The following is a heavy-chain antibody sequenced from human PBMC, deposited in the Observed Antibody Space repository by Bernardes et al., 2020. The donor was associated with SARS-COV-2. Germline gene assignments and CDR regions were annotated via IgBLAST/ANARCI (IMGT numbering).Heavy chain of an antibody. J-gene: IGHJ6*02. CDR1: GLTFRDAW. CDR2: IKSKVDGATT. Sequence: GGSLRLSCAVSGLTFRDAWMTWVRQAPGKGLEWVGRIKSKVDGATTDYAAPVKDTFIISRDESKNTVYLQMNSLKTADTAVYYCTHNRDYYYGIDVWGHGTTVTVSS. CDR3: THNRDYYYGIDV. V-gene: IGHV3-15*01.